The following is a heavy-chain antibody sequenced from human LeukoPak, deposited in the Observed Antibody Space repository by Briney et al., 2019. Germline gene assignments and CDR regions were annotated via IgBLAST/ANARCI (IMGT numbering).Heavy chain of an antibody. CDR1: GFTFSSYW. Sequence: TGGSLRLSCAASGFTFSSYWMGWVRQAPGKGLEWVANIKQDGSEKYYVDSVKGRFTISRDNAKNSLYLQMNSLRAEDTAVYYCATRGGYYVNYYWGQGTLVTVSS. D-gene: IGHD1-26*01. CDR3: ATRGGYYVNYY. V-gene: IGHV3-7*01. J-gene: IGHJ4*02. CDR2: IKQDGSEK.